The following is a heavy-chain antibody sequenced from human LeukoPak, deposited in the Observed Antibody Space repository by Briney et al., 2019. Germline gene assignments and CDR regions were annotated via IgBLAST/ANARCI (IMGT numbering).Heavy chain of an antibody. CDR1: GGSISSYY. CDR3: ARGAVVVPAARFVMDV. CDR2: IYYSGST. V-gene: IGHV4-59*01. J-gene: IGHJ6*03. D-gene: IGHD2-2*01. Sequence: SETLSLTCTVSGGSISSYYWSWIRQPPGKGLEWIGYIYYSGSTNYNPSLKSRVTISVDTSKNQFSLKLSSVTAADTAEYYCARGAVVVPAARFVMDVWGKGTTVTVSS.